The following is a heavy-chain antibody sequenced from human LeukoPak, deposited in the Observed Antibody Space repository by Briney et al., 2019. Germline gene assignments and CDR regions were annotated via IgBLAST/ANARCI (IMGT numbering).Heavy chain of an antibody. J-gene: IGHJ4*02. V-gene: IGHV4-34*01. CDR3: ARGNYDSSGYPFDY. CDR1: GGSFSGYY. CDR2: VNHSGST. Sequence: SETLSLTCAVYGGSFSGYYWSWIRQPPGKGLEWIGEVNHSGSTNYNPSLKSRVTISVDTSKNQFSLKLSSVTAADTAVYYCARGNYDSSGYPFDYWGQGTLVTVSS. D-gene: IGHD3-22*01.